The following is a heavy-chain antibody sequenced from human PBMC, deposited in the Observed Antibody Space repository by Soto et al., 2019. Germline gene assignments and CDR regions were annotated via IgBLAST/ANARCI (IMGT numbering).Heavy chain of an antibody. Sequence: QVQLVESGGGVVQPGRSLRLSCAASGFTFSDNAMHWVRQAPGKGLEWVAVISYDGSNKYYGDSVKGRFTISRDNSNNTLYLQMNSLRAEDTAVYYCARGLVAVVAATPLDYWGQGTLVTVSS. V-gene: IGHV3-30-3*01. CDR2: ISYDGSNK. J-gene: IGHJ4*02. CDR1: GFTFSDNA. CDR3: ARGLVAVVAATPLDY. D-gene: IGHD2-15*01.